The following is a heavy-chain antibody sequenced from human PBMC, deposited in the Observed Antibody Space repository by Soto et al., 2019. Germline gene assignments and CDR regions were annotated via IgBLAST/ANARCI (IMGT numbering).Heavy chain of an antibody. Sequence: SQTLSLTCAISGDSVSSNSAVWNWIRQSPSRGLEWLGRTYYRSQWHYEYAVFVQSRISIDPDTSKNHFSLQLNSVTPEDTAVYYCVGLVGNSWLDHWGQGTLVTSPQ. D-gene: IGHD4-4*01. J-gene: IGHJ4*02. CDR3: VGLVGNSWLDH. CDR1: GDSVSSNSAV. CDR2: TYYRSQWHY. V-gene: IGHV6-1*01.